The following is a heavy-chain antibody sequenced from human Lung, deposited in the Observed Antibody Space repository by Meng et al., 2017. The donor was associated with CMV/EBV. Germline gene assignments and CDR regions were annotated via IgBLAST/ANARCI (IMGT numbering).Heavy chain of an antibody. J-gene: IGHJ4*01. CDR1: GYSVSGFY. V-gene: IGHV1-2*06. Sequence: VQLVQSGAEVKRPGASVKISCQASGYSVSGFYLNWARQAPGHGLEWLGRVNPISDDTHLAQKFEGRITVTRGATINTAFMELTRLRPDDTAVYYCAKSSDNSWSSWGPGTLVTVSS. D-gene: IGHD6-13*01. CDR3: AKSSDNSWSS. CDR2: VNPISDDT.